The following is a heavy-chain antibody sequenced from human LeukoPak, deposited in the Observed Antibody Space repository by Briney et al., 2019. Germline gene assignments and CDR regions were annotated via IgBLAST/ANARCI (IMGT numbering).Heavy chain of an antibody. CDR2: IYYSGST. V-gene: IGHV4-39*01. Sequence: SETLSLTXTVSGGSISSSSYYWGWIRQPPGKGLEWIGSIYYSGSTYYNPSLKSRVTISVDTSKNQFSLKLSSVTAADTAVYYCASLDIVVVPAALDYWGQGTLVTVSS. CDR3: ASLDIVVVPAALDY. J-gene: IGHJ4*02. D-gene: IGHD2-2*03. CDR1: GGSISSSSYY.